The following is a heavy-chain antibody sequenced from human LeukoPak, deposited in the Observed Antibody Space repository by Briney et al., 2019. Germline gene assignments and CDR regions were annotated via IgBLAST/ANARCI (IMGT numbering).Heavy chain of an antibody. CDR1: GFNLSSYA. CDR2: ISDSGGGT. V-gene: IGHV3-23*01. D-gene: IGHD5-12*01. Sequence: GGSLRLSCAASGFNLSSYAMSWVRQAPGKGLEWVSSISDSGGGTYYADSVKGRFTISRDTSKNTLYLQMNSLRAEDTAVYYCAPLAATTDYWGQGTLVTVSS. CDR3: APLAATTDY. J-gene: IGHJ4*02.